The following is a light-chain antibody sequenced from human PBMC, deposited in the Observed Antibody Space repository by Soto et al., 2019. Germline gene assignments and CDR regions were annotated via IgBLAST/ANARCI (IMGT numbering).Light chain of an antibody. CDR3: QQYHSYWT. CDR1: QNIRSR. Sequence: DFQMTQSPSTLSPPVGDRVTITCRASQNIRSRLAWFKQKPGKAPKLLIYDASSLESGVPQRFSGSGSGTEFTLTIRSLKTDDFSTYYCQQYHSYWTFGQGTKLDIK. J-gene: IGKJ1*01. V-gene: IGKV1-5*01. CDR2: DAS.